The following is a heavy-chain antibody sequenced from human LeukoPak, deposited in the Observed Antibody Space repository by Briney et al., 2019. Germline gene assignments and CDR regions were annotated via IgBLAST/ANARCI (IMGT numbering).Heavy chain of an antibody. V-gene: IGHV4-34*01. D-gene: IGHD2-15*01. CDR3: ARGRCSGGSCYRPLPFDY. Sequence: SETLSLTCAVYGGSFSGYYWSWTRQPPGKGLERIGEINHSGSTNYNPSLKSRVTISVDTSKNQFSLKLSSVTAADTAVYYCARGRCSGGSCYRPLPFDYWGQGTLVTVSS. CDR2: INHSGST. CDR1: GGSFSGYY. J-gene: IGHJ4*02.